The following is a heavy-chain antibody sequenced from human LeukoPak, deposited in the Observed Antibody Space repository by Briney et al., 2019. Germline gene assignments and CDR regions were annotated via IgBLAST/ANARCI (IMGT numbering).Heavy chain of an antibody. Sequence: PGGSLRISCAASGFTVSRNYMSWVRQAPGKGLEWVSIIYSDGSTYYADSVKGRFTISRDNSKNTLYLQMNSLRAEDTAVYYCASATSLATFDYWGQGTLVTVSS. CDR3: ASATSLATFDY. CDR2: IYSDGST. CDR1: GFTVSRNY. D-gene: IGHD5-12*01. J-gene: IGHJ4*02. V-gene: IGHV3-53*01.